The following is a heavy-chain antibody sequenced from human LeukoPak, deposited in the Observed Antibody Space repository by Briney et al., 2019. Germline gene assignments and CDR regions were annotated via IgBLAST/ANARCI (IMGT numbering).Heavy chain of an antibody. Sequence: SQTLSLTCAVSGGSISSGGYSWSWIRQPPGKGLEWIGYIYHSGSTYYNPSLKSRVTISVDRSKNQFSLKLSSVTAADTAVYYCASAKGVAGTYYFDYWGQGTLVTVSS. D-gene: IGHD6-19*01. CDR3: ASAKGVAGTYYFDY. V-gene: IGHV4-30-2*01. CDR2: IYHSGST. J-gene: IGHJ4*02. CDR1: GGSISSGGYS.